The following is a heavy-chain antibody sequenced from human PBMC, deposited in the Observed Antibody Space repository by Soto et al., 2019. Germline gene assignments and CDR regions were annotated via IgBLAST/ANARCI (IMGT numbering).Heavy chain of an antibody. V-gene: IGHV3-48*03. CDR3: AREGYYDSSGYYGFDY. J-gene: IGHJ4*02. D-gene: IGHD3-22*01. Sequence: AGGSLRLSCAASGFTFSSYEMNWVRQAPGKGLEWVSYISSSGSTIYYADSVKGRFTISRDNAKNSLYLQMNSLRAEDTAVYYCAREGYYDSSGYYGFDYWGQGTLVTVSS. CDR2: ISSSGSTI. CDR1: GFTFSSYE.